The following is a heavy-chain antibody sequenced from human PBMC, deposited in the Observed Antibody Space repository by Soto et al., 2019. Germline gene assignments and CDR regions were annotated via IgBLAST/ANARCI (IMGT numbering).Heavy chain of an antibody. V-gene: IGHV4-39*01. CDR2: IFYLGSS. CDR3: ARHSLTLRKQNWFDS. D-gene: IGHD2-8*01. CDR1: GDSIIRSDIY. J-gene: IGHJ5*01. Sequence: SETLSLTCTVSGDSIIRSDIYWGWVRQPPGKGLEWSGSIFYLGSSYYNPSLKSRVTMSVDTSKNQFSLRLRSVTAADTALYFCARHSLTLRKQNWFDSWCQALMVTVSS.